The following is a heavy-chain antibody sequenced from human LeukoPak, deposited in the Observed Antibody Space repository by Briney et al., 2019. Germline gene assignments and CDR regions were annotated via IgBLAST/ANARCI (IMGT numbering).Heavy chain of an antibody. D-gene: IGHD3-22*01. CDR2: INTGNGNT. CDR1: GYTFTNYG. V-gene: IGHV1-3*04. CDR3: ARVPLHDDSRHYYPH. Sequence: ASVKVSCKTSGYTFTNYGMHWVRQAPRQSPEWMGWINTGNGNTKSSQKFQDRVTLTRDTSARTGYMELNSLSSEDTAVYYCARVPLHDDSRHYYPHWGQGTPVTVSS. J-gene: IGHJ1*01.